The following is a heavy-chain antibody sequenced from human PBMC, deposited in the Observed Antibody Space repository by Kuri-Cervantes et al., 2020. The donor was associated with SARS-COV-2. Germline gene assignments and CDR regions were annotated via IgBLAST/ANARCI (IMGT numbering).Heavy chain of an antibody. CDR3: ASPSDITMVRGVIITGAFDI. CDR2: IYYSGST. D-gene: IGHD3-10*01. Sequence: LRLSCTVPGGSISTSRYYWGWIRQPPGKGLEWIGSIYYSGSTYYNASLKSRVTISVDTSKNQFSLKLCSVTAADTAVYYCASPSDITMVRGVIITGAFDICGQGTMVTVSS. V-gene: IGHV4-39*01. CDR1: GGSISTSRYY. J-gene: IGHJ3*02.